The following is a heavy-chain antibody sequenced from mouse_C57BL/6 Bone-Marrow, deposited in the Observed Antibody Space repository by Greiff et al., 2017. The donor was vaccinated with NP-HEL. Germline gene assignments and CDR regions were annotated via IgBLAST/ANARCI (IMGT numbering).Heavy chain of an antibody. J-gene: IGHJ2*01. Sequence: QVQLQQSGPELVKPGASVKISCKASGYAFSSSWMNWVKQRPGQGLEWIGRIYPGDGDTNYNGKFKGKATLTADKSSSTAYMQLSSLTSEDSAVYFCARVYGGYFDYWGQGTTLTVSS. CDR3: ARVYGGYFDY. D-gene: IGHD1-1*01. V-gene: IGHV1-82*01. CDR2: IYPGDGDT. CDR1: GYAFSSSW.